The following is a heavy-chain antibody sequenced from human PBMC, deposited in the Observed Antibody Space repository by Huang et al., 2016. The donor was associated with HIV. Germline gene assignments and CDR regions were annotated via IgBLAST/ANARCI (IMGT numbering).Heavy chain of an antibody. CDR1: GGTFSKYA. V-gene: IGHV1-69*13. CDR2: IIPMCGTP. D-gene: IGHD4-17*01. J-gene: IGHJ4*02. CDR3: ARGQLGSYGDYDVLY. Sequence: QVQLVQSGAEVKTPGSSVKVSCKASGGTFSKYALRWVRQDTGQGLEWMGGIIPMCGTPNYARKFQGRVTITAEDSTSTTYVEVSSLRSEDTALYYCARGQLGSYGDYDVLYWGQGTLVTVSS.